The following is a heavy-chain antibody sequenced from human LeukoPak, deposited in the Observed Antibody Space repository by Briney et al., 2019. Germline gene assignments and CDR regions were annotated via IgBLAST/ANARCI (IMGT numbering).Heavy chain of an antibody. CDR3: AKETGYGGDPFDY. D-gene: IGHD4-23*01. Sequence: PGGSLRLSCAASGFTFSSYEMNWVRQAPGKGLEWVSAISGSGGSTYYADSVKGRFTISRDNSKNTLYLQMSSLRAEDTAVYYCAKETGYGGDPFDYWGQGTLVTVSS. V-gene: IGHV3-23*01. CDR1: GFTFSSYE. J-gene: IGHJ4*02. CDR2: ISGSGGST.